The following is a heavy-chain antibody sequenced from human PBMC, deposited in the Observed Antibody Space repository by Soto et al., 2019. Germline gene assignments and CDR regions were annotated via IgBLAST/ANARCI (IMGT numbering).Heavy chain of an antibody. CDR3: ARDLYYDFWSGPGNDYYYYGMDV. Sequence: GASVKVSCKASGCTFTRYGIRWVRQAPGQGLEWMGWISAYNGNTNYAQKLQGRVTMTTDTSTSTAYMELRSLRSDDTAVYYCARDLYYDFWSGPGNDYYYYGMDVWGQGTTVTVSS. D-gene: IGHD3-3*01. V-gene: IGHV1-18*01. CDR2: ISAYNGNT. J-gene: IGHJ6*02. CDR1: GCTFTRYG.